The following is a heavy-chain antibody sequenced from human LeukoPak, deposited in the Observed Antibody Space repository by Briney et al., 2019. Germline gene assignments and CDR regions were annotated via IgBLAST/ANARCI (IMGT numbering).Heavy chain of an antibody. CDR3: ARIEEMGGSKNRHYDC. CDR1: GFTFSSYA. CDR2: ISGSGGST. J-gene: IGHJ4*02. V-gene: IGHV3-23*01. Sequence: PGGSLRLSCAASGFTFSSYAMSWVRQAPGKGLEWVSAISGSGGSTYYADSVKGRFTISRDNSKNTLHLQMNSLRAEDTAVYYCARIEEMGGSKNRHYDCWGQGTLVTVSS. D-gene: IGHD1-26*01.